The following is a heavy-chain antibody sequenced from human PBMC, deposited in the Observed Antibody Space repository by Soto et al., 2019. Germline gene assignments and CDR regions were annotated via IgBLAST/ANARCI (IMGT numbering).Heavy chain of an antibody. V-gene: IGHV3-23*01. J-gene: IGHJ3*02. CDR1: GFTFSSYA. D-gene: IGHD2-2*01. Sequence: VGSLRLSCAASGFTFSSYAMSWVRQAPGKGLEWVSAISGSGGSTYYADSVKGRFTISRDNSKNTLYLQMNSLRAEDTAVYYCAKYGSKYQLPYDAFDIWGQGTMVTVSS. CDR3: AKYGSKYQLPYDAFDI. CDR2: ISGSGGST.